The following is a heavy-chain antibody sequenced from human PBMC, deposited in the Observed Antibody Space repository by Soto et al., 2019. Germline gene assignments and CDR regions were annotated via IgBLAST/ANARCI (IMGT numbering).Heavy chain of an antibody. D-gene: IGHD6-19*01. CDR3: AREGVVAVAGITGDAFDI. CDR1: GYTFTSYA. Sequence: QVQLVQSGAEVKKSGASVKVSCKASGYTFTSYAMHWVRQAPGQRLEWMGWINAGNGNTKYSQKFQGRVTITRDTSASTAYVELSSLRSEDTAVYYCAREGVVAVAGITGDAFDIWGQGTMVTVSS. CDR2: INAGNGNT. V-gene: IGHV1-3*01. J-gene: IGHJ3*02.